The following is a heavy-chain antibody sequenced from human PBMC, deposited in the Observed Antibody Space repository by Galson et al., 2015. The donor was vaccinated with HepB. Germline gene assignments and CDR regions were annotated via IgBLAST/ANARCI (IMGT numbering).Heavy chain of an antibody. Sequence: ETLSLTCTVSGTSISTFYWNWIRQPPGKGLEWIGYVYYSGSTKYNPSLRSRVSISLDTSNNQFSLRLTSVTAADTAVYYCARLSPGGDSGSDYWGQGTLVTVSS. CDR1: GTSISTFY. J-gene: IGHJ4*02. CDR2: VYYSGST. D-gene: IGHD2-21*02. V-gene: IGHV4-59*01. CDR3: ARLSPGGDSGSDY.